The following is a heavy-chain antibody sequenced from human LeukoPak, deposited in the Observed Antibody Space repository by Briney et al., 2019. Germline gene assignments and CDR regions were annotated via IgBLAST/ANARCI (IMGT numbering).Heavy chain of an antibody. D-gene: IGHD6-13*01. CDR1: GGTFSSYA. CDR2: IIPIFGTA. V-gene: IGHV1-69*13. J-gene: IGHJ5*02. CDR3: ARGVEQLVPYNWFDP. Sequence: GASVKVSCKASGGTFSSYAISWVRQAPGQGLEWMGGIIPIFGTANYAQKFQGRVTITADESTSTAYMELSSLRSEDTAVYYCARGVEQLVPYNWFDPWGQGTLSPSPQ.